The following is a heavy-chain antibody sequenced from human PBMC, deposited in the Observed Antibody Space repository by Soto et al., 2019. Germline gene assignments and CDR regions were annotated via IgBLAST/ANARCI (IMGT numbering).Heavy chain of an antibody. CDR1: GVTFNNYC. CDR2: ISGDARTT. CDR3: AGGGYSFARIYYLTDD. Sequence: EVQLVESGGGLVQPGGSLRLSCTASGVTFNNYCLHWVRQAPGKGLVWVSRISGDARTTTYEDSVKGRFTVSRDNARKTVYLQMNSLGAEDTAVYHCAGGGYSFARIYYLTDDWGQGTLVTVSS. D-gene: IGHD3-10*01. V-gene: IGHV3-74*01. J-gene: IGHJ4*02.